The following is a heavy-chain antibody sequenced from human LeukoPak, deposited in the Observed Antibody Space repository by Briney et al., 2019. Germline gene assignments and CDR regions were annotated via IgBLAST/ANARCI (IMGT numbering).Heavy chain of an antibody. J-gene: IGHJ4*02. CDR3: ARSYYYGSGESIY. D-gene: IGHD3-10*01. V-gene: IGHV1-2*02. CDR1: GYTFTGYY. Sequence: ASVKVSCKASGYTFTGYYMHWVRQAPGQGLEWMGWINPNSGGTNYAQKFQGRVTMTRDTSISTAYMELSRLRSDDTAVYYCARSYYYGSGESIYWGQETLVTVSS. CDR2: INPNSGGT.